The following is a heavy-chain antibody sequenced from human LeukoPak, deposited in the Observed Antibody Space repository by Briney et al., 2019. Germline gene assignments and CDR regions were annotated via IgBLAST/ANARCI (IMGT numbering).Heavy chain of an antibody. CDR3: ARGSYGDYVLDDAFDI. V-gene: IGHV4-61*01. Sequence: SETLSLTCTVSGGSVSSGSYYWSWIRQPPGKGLEWIGYIYYSGSTNYNPSLKSRVTISVDTSKNQFSLKLSSVTAADTAVYYCARGSYGDYVLDDAFDIRGQGTMVTVSS. D-gene: IGHD4-17*01. CDR1: GGSVSSGSYY. J-gene: IGHJ3*02. CDR2: IYYSGST.